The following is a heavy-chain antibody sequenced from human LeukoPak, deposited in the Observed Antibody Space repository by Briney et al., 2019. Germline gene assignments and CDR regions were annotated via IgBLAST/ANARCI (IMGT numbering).Heavy chain of an antibody. D-gene: IGHD3-3*01. CDR1: GFTFTSYT. V-gene: IGHV3-21*04. J-gene: IGHJ4*02. CDR3: ARYFWSGSMFYFDF. CDR2: ISSSSNYI. Sequence: PGGSLRLSCAASGFTFTSYTMNWVRQAPGKGLEWVSSISSSSNYIYYADSVKGRFTISRDNAKNSLYVQMNSLRAEDTAVYYCARYFWSGSMFYFDFWGLGTLVTVSS.